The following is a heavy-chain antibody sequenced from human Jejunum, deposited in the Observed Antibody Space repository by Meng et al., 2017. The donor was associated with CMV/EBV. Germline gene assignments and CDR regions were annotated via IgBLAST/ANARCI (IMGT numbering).Heavy chain of an antibody. CDR3: ARPRVSYTNWAPQGH. CDR1: FTFSYYA. D-gene: IGHD2-2*02. J-gene: IGHJ4*02. CDR2: IAYDGANE. Sequence: FTFSYYAMPGVRQAPGKGLGWVAVIAYDGANEFYADSVKGRFTISRDNSKNTLYLQMDSLRPEDTAVYYCARPRVSYTNWAPQGHWGQGTQVTVSS. V-gene: IGHV3-30-3*01.